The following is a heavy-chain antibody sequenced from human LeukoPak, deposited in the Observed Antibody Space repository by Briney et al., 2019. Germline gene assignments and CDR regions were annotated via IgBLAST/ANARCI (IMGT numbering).Heavy chain of an antibody. CDR1: GFIFSKYW. D-gene: IGHD6-19*01. Sequence: PGGSLGLSCEASGFIFSKYWMTWVRQAPGKGLEWVANIKRDGSAIHYVDSVKGRFTISRDNAKNSLYLQMDSLRAEDTAVYYCARGVPGIAVPPGFYYYYMDVWGKGTTVTVSS. CDR2: IKRDGSAI. J-gene: IGHJ6*03. CDR3: ARGVPGIAVPPGFYYYYMDV. V-gene: IGHV3-7*01.